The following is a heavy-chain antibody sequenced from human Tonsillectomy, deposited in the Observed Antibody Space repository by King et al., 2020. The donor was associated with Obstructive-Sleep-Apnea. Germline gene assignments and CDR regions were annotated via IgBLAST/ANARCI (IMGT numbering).Heavy chain of an antibody. V-gene: IGHV3-30*04. J-gene: IGHJ4*02. D-gene: IGHD1-14*01. CDR2: ISYDGTNK. CDR3: ARGRSRYQFYFDY. CDR1: GFTFSSYA. Sequence: VKLVESGGGVVQPGRSLRLSCAASGFTFSSYAIHWVRQAPGKGLEWVSIISYDGTNKYYADSVKGRFIISRDNSKDTLYLQMNSLRAEDTAVYYCARGRSRYQFYFDYWGQGTLVTVSS.